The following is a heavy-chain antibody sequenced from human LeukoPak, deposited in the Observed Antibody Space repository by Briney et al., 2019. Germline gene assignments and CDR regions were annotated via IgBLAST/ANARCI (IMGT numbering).Heavy chain of an antibody. Sequence: PSETLSLTCAVYGGSFSGSYWSWIRQPPGKGLDWIGEINHSGSTNYKPSLKSRVTISVDTSKHHYSLTLTSVTAADTAVYYCARGGGRGYSYGYFDYWGQGTLVTVSS. J-gene: IGHJ4*02. CDR1: GGSFSGSY. CDR3: ARGGGRGYSYGYFDY. D-gene: IGHD5-18*01. CDR2: INHSGST. V-gene: IGHV4-34*01.